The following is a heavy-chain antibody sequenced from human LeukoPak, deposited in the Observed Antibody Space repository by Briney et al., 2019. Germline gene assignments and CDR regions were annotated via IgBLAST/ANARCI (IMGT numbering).Heavy chain of an antibody. CDR1: GFTFSSYG. CDR2: ISYDGSNK. V-gene: IGHV3-30*18. CDR3: AKAGCSSTSCSRPYYYYYMDV. Sequence: PGGSLRLSCAASGFTFSSYGMHWVRQAPGKGLEWVAVISYDGSNKYYADSVKGRFTISRDNSKNTLYLQMNSLRAEDTAVYYCAKAGCSSTSCSRPYYYYYMDVWGKGTTVTVSS. J-gene: IGHJ6*03. D-gene: IGHD2-2*01.